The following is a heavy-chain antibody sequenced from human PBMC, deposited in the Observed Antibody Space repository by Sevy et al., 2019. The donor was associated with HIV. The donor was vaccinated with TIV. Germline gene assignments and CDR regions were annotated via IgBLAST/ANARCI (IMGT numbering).Heavy chain of an antibody. CDR3: ARGSSSSSGWFDP. CDR2: ISSSSSYI. D-gene: IGHD6-6*01. CDR1: GFTFSSYS. J-gene: IGHJ5*02. V-gene: IGHV3-21*01. Sequence: GGSLRLSCAASGFTFSSYSMNWVRQAPGKGLEWVSSISSSSSYIYYADSVKGRFTISRDNAKNSLYLQMNSLRAEDTAVYYCARGSSSSSGWFDPWGQGTLVTVSS.